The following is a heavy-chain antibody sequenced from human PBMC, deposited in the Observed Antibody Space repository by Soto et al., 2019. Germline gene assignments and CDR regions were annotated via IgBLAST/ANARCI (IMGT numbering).Heavy chain of an antibody. Sequence: QPGGSLRLSCAASGFTFSSYGMHWVRQAPGKGLEWVAVISYDGSNKYYADSVKGRFTISRDNSKNTLYLQMNSLRAEDTAVYYCAKDKDFWSGYLYYFDYWGQGTLVTVSS. CDR3: AKDKDFWSGYLYYFDY. CDR2: ISYDGSNK. J-gene: IGHJ4*02. CDR1: GFTFSSYG. V-gene: IGHV3-30*18. D-gene: IGHD3-3*01.